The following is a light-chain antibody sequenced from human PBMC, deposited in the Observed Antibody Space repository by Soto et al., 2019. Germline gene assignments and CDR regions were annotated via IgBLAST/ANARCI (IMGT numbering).Light chain of an antibody. V-gene: IGKV1-39*01. CDR1: QSISSY. J-gene: IGKJ2*01. CDR3: QQSYSTPYT. Sequence: DILMTHSPSSLSASVGDRVTITCRASQSISSYLNWYQQKPGKAPKLLIYAASILQSGGPSRFSGSGSGTDFTLTISSLQPEDFATYYCQQSYSTPYTFGQGTKLEIK. CDR2: AAS.